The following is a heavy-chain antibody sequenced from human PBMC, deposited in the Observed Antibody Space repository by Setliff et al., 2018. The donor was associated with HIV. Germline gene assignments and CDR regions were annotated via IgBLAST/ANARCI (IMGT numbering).Heavy chain of an antibody. CDR1: GFTFSSYG. CDR2: IRYDGSNK. J-gene: IGHJ4*02. CDR3: ARQGNWEFDY. V-gene: IGHV3-30*02. D-gene: IGHD7-27*01. Sequence: GGSLRLSCAASGFTFSSYGMHWVRQAPGKGLEWVAFIRYDGSNKYYADSVKGRFTISRDNSKNTLYLQMISLRAEDTALYYCARQGNWEFDYWGQGALVTVSS.